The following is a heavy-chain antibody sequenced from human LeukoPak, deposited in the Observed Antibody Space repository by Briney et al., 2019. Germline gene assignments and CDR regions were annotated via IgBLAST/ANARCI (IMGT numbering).Heavy chain of an antibody. CDR2: IAPGDSDT. CDR3: ARLVVAATRYFDY. J-gene: IGHJ4*02. V-gene: IGHV5-51*01. CDR1: GYSFTSHW. D-gene: IGHD2-15*01. Sequence: GESLKISCKGSGYSFTSHWIAWVRQMPGKGLEWMGTIAPGDSDTRYSPTFQGQVIISADTAISTAFLQWSSLKASDTAMYYCARLVVAATRYFDYWGQGTLVTVSS.